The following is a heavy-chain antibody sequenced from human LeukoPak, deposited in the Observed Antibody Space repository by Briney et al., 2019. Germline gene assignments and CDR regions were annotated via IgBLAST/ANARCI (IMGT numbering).Heavy chain of an antibody. V-gene: IGHV3-21*01. CDR2: ISSSSSYI. D-gene: IGHD6-13*01. Sequence: GGSLRLSCAASGFTFSSYSMNWVRQAPGKGLEWVSSISSSSSYIYYADPVKGRFTISRDNAKNSLYLQLNSLRAEDTAVYYCAREGITATADYWGQGTLVTVSS. CDR1: GFTFSSYS. CDR3: AREGITATADY. J-gene: IGHJ4*02.